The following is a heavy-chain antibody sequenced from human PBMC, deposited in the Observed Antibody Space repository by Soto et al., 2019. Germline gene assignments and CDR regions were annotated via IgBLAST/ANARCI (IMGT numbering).Heavy chain of an antibody. D-gene: IGHD4-17*01. CDR1: GYTFTNYG. J-gene: IGHJ5*02. V-gene: IGHV1-18*01. CDR2: TSAYTLNT. Sequence: QVHLVQSGGEVKKPGASVKVSCKASGYTFTNYGVAWVRQAPGQGLEWMGWTSAYTLNTNYAQKFQGRVTVTTDISTSTAYMELRSLRPDDTAVYYCARADHGRAPRGGNWFDPWGQGTLVTVSS. CDR3: ARADHGRAPRGGNWFDP.